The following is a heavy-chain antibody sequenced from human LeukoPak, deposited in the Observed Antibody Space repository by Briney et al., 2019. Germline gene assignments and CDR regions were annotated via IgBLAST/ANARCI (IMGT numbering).Heavy chain of an antibody. CDR1: GGSISTSTYC. Sequence: SETLSLTCTVAGGSISTSTYCWGWIRQPPGKGLEWIGNIFYSGSTYYSPSLKSRVTISLDTSRNQFSLKLSSVTAADTAVYYCARDTGYSSGWYVFDYWGQGTLVTVSS. D-gene: IGHD6-19*01. V-gene: IGHV4-39*07. CDR2: IFYSGST. J-gene: IGHJ4*02. CDR3: ARDTGYSSGWYVFDY.